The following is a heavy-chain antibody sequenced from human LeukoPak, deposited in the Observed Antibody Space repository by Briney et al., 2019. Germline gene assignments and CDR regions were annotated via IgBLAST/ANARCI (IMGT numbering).Heavy chain of an antibody. J-gene: IGHJ5*02. CDR1: GGSISSGGYY. V-gene: IGHV4-31*03. D-gene: IGHD3-3*01. CDR3: ARVASKYYDFWSGSNWFDP. Sequence: ASETLSLTCTVSGGSISSGGYYWSWIRQHPGKGLEWIGYIYYSGSTYYNPSLKSRVTISVDTSKNQFSLKLSSVTAADTAVYYCARVASKYYDFWSGSNWFDPWGQGTLVTVSS. CDR2: IYYSGST.